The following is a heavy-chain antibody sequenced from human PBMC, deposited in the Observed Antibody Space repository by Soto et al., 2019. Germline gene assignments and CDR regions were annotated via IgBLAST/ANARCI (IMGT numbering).Heavy chain of an antibody. CDR2: IYYSGST. CDR1: GGSISSYY. D-gene: IGHD2-2*01. Sequence: QVQLQESGPGLVKPSETLSLTCTVSGGSISSYYWSWIRQPPGKGLDWIGYIYYSGSTNYNPSLKSRVTISVDTSKNQFSLKLSSVTAADTAVYYCARADIVVVPAARFLFDPWGQGTLVTVSS. J-gene: IGHJ5*02. CDR3: ARADIVVVPAARFLFDP. V-gene: IGHV4-59*01.